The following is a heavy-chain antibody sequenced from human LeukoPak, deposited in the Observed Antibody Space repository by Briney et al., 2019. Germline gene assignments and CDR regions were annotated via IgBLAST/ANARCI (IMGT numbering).Heavy chain of an antibody. CDR1: GFTFSSYW. CDR3: ARVDWDWLPHGPFDY. CDR2: INSDGSST. V-gene: IGHV3-74*01. J-gene: IGHJ4*02. Sequence: PGGSLRLSCAASGFTFSSYWMHWVRHAPGKGLVWVSRINSDGSSTSYADSVKGRFTISRDNAKNTLYLQMNSLRAEDTAVYYCARVDWDWLPHGPFDYWGQGTLVTVSS. D-gene: IGHD3/OR15-3a*01.